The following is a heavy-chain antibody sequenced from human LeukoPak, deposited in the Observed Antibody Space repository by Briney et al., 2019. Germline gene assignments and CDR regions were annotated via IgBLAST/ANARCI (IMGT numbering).Heavy chain of an antibody. Sequence: GASVKVSCKASGYTFTDYYMHWVRQAPGQGLEWMGWINPNSGGTNYAQSFQGRVTMTRDTSISTAYMELSRLRSDDTAVYYCASWHCSTTSCSTFDYWGQGTLVTVSS. D-gene: IGHD2-2*01. J-gene: IGHJ4*02. CDR1: GYTFTDYY. CDR3: ASWHCSTTSCSTFDY. CDR2: INPNSGGT. V-gene: IGHV1-2*02.